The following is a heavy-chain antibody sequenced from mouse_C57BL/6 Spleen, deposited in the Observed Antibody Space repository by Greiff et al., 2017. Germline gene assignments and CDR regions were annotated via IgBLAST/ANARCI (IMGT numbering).Heavy chain of an antibody. D-gene: IGHD2-2*01. J-gene: IGHJ2*01. V-gene: IGHV1-80*01. CDR3: ARGGYDFDY. Sequence: QVQLQQSGAELVKPGASVKISCKASGYAFSSYWMHWVKQRPGKGLEWIGQIYPGDGDTNYNGKFKGKATLTADKSSSTAYMQLSSLTSEDSAVYFCARGGYDFDYWGQGTTLTVSS. CDR2: IYPGDGDT. CDR1: GYAFSSYW.